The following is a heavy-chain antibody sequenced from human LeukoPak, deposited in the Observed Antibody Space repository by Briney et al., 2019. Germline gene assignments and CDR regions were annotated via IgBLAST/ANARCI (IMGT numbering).Heavy chain of an antibody. CDR1: GFTFSSYE. J-gene: IGHJ5*02. CDR2: ISSSGSTI. V-gene: IGHV3-48*03. Sequence: PGGSLRLSCAASGFTFSSYEMNWVRQAPGKGLEWVSYISSSGSTIYYADSVKGRFTISRDNAKNSLYLQMNSLRAEDTAVYYCAREGHSSGWYNWFDPWGQGTLVTVSS. D-gene: IGHD6-19*01. CDR3: AREGHSSGWYNWFDP.